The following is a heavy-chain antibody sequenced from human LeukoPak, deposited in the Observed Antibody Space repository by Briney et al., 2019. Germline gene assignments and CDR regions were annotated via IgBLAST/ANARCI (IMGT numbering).Heavy chain of an antibody. V-gene: IGHV6-1*01. J-gene: IGHJ4*02. CDR1: GGSVSSNSAA. CDR2: TYYRSKWYN. Sequence: SQTLSLTCAISGGSVSSNSAAWSWIRQSPSRGLEWLGRTYYRSKWYNDYAVSVKGRITINPDTSKNQFSMQLNSVTPEDTAVYYCTRNRGADDYWGQGTLVTVSS. CDR3: TRNRGADDY. D-gene: IGHD1-26*01.